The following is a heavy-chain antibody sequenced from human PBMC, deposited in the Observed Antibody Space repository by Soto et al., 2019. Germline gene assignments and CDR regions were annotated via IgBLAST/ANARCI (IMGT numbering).Heavy chain of an antibody. V-gene: IGHV1-69*05. CDR2: IIPVFATP. J-gene: IGHJ4*02. D-gene: IGHD2-15*01. Sequence: QVQLVQSGAEVKKPESSVKVSCKASGGTFRHSSISWVRQAPGQGLEWMGVIIPVFATPNYAQKFQGRVTISSDEPTSTVYMELSSLRSGDTALYYCASWAGNSGGGFFGPFVYWGQGTLVTVSS. CDR1: GGTFRHSS. CDR3: ASWAGNSGGGFFGPFVY.